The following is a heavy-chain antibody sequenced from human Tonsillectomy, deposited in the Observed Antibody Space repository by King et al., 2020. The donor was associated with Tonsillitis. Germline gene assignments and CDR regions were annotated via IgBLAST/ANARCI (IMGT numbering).Heavy chain of an antibody. Sequence: VQLVESGGGLVKPGRSLRLSCTASGFTFGDYAMSWFRQAPGKGLEWVGFIRSKAYGGTTEYAASVKGRFTISRDDSKSIAYLQMNSLKTTDTSVYYCTIRSYGYYFDSWGQGTLVTVSS. J-gene: IGHJ4*02. CDR2: IRSKAYGGTT. D-gene: IGHD3-16*01. V-gene: IGHV3-49*05. CDR1: GFTFGDYA. CDR3: TIRSYGYYFDS.